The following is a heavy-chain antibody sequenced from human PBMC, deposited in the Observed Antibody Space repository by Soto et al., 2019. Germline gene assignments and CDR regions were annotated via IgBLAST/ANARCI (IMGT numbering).Heavy chain of an antibody. CDR2: INPSGGST. Sequence: GASVKVSCKASGYTFTSYYMHWVRHAPGQGLEWMGIINPSGGSTSYAQKFQGRVTMTRDTSTSTVYMELSSLRSEDTAVYYCARAYTVTTGVGYWGQGTLVTVSS. CDR3: ARAYTVTTGVGY. J-gene: IGHJ4*02. D-gene: IGHD4-17*01. CDR1: GYTFTSYY. V-gene: IGHV1-46*01.